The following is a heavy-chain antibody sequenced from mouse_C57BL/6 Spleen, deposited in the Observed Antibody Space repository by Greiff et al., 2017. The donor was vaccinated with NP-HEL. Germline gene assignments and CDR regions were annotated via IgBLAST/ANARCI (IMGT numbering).Heavy chain of an antibody. CDR3: ARGYYGSSYVWYFDV. V-gene: IGHV5-17*01. CDR2: ISSGSSTI. D-gene: IGHD1-1*01. J-gene: IGHJ1*03. CDR1: GFTFSDYG. Sequence: EVQRVESGGGLVKPGGSLKLSCAASGFTFSDYGMHWVRQAPEKGLEWVAYISSGSSTIYYAATVKGRFTISRDNATNTLFLQMTSLRSEDTAMYYCARGYYGSSYVWYFDVWGTGTTVTVSS.